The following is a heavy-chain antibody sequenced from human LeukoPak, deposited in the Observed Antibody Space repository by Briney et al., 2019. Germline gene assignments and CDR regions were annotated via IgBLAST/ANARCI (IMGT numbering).Heavy chain of an antibody. CDR3: VGSSSTSPIYDPQFDY. CDR1: GFTFSSYA. J-gene: IGHJ4*02. CDR2: ISGSGGST. V-gene: IGHV3-23*01. D-gene: IGHD2-2*01. Sequence: GGSLRLSCAASGFTFSSYAMSWVRQAPGKGLEWVSAISGSGGSTYYADSVKGRFTISRDNSKNTLYLQMNSLRAEDTAVYYCVGSSSTSPIYDPQFDYWGQGTLVTVSS.